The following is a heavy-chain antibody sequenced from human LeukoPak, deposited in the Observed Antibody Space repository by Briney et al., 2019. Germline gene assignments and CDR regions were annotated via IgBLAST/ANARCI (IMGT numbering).Heavy chain of an antibody. CDR2: IYTSGST. Sequence: PSETLSLTCTVSGGSVTSDTYYWSWIRQPPGKGLEWIGRIYTSGSTNYNPSLKSRVTISVDTSKNQFSLKLSSVTAADTAVYYCARDAPVGMDVWGQGTTVTVSS. V-gene: IGHV4-61*02. CDR3: ARDAPVGMDV. J-gene: IGHJ6*02. CDR1: GGSVTSDTYY.